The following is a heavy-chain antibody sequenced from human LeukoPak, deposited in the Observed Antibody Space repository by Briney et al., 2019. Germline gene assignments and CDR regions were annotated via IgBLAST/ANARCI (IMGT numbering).Heavy chain of an antibody. D-gene: IGHD5-24*01. Sequence: PSETLSLPATVSVGPVAISIYSGGGTRHPPGRGRRWFGSIYDSGSTYYNPSLKSRVTISVDTSKNQFSLKLSSVTAADTAVYYCARHGRMATINPSYWGQGALVTVSS. CDR1: VGPVAISIYS. CDR2: IYDSGST. CDR3: ARHGRMATINPSY. V-gene: IGHV4-39*01. J-gene: IGHJ4*02.